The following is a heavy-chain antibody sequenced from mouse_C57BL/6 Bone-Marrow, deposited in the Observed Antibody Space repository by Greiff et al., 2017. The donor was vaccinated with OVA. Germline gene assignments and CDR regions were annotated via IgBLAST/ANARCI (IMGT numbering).Heavy chain of an antibody. J-gene: IGHJ3*01. CDR3: TRSHYYGSSAWFAY. CDR2: IYPGNSDT. CDR1: GYTFTSYW. Sequence: VQLQQSGTVLARPGASVKMSCKTSGYTFTSYWMHWVKQRPGQGLEWIGAIYPGNSDTSYNQKFKGKAKLTAVTSASTAYMELSSLTTEDSAVYYCTRSHYYGSSAWFAYWGQGTLVTVSA. V-gene: IGHV1-5*01. D-gene: IGHD1-1*01.